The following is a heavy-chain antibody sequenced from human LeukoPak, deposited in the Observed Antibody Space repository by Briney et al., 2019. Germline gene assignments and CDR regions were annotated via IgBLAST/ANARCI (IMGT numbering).Heavy chain of an antibody. Sequence: ASVKVSCKASGYTFTSYGISWVRQAPGQGLEWMGWISAYNGNTNYAQKLQSRVTMTTDTSTSTAYMELRSLRSDDTAVYYCASPGSPIAVHTDAFDIWGQGTMVTVSS. J-gene: IGHJ3*02. V-gene: IGHV1-18*01. D-gene: IGHD6-19*01. CDR3: ASPGSPIAVHTDAFDI. CDR1: GYTFTSYG. CDR2: ISAYNGNT.